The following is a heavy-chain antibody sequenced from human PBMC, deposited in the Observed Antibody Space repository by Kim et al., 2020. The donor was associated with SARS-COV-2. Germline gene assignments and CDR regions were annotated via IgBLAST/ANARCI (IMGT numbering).Heavy chain of an antibody. D-gene: IGHD3-10*01. Sequence: GGSLRLSCAASGFTFSGSAMHWVRQASGKGLEWVGRIRSKANSYATAYAASVKGRFTISRDDSKNTAYLQMNSLKTEDTAVYYCTRRVAMVRGASGMDVWGQGTTVTVSS. CDR1: GFTFSGSA. J-gene: IGHJ6*02. CDR3: TRRVAMVRGASGMDV. V-gene: IGHV3-73*01. CDR2: IRSKANSYAT.